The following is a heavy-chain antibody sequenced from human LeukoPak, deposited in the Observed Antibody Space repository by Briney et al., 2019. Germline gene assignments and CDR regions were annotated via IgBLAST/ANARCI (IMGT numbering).Heavy chain of an antibody. CDR1: GYTFTSYA. V-gene: IGHV1-3*01. D-gene: IGHD6-6*01. CDR2: INAGNGNT. J-gene: IGHJ4*02. CDR3: ARGRSSSANIDY. Sequence: EASVKVSCKASGYTFTSYAMHWVRQAPGQRLEWMGWINAGNGNTKYSQKFQGRVTITRDTSASTAYMELSSLRSEDTAVYYCARGRSSSANIDYWGQGTLVTASS.